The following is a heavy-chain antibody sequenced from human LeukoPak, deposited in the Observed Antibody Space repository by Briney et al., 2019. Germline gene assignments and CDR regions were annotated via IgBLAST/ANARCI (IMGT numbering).Heavy chain of an antibody. CDR1: GFTFSNAW. D-gene: IGHD3-10*01. CDR2: IKSKTDGGTT. CDR3: TTDRYYGSGYFQH. Sequence: PGGSLRLSCAASGFTFSNAWMSWVRQAPGKGLEWVGRIKSKTDGGTTDYAAPVKGRFTISRDDSKNTLYLQMNSLKTEDTAVYSCTTDRYYGSGYFQHWGQGTLVTVSS. J-gene: IGHJ1*01. V-gene: IGHV3-15*01.